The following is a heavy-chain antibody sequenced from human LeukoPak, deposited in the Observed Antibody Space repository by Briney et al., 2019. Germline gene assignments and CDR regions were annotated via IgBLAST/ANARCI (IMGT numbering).Heavy chain of an antibody. CDR2: ISAYNGNT. V-gene: IGHV1-18*01. Sequence: EASVTVSCKASGYTFTSYGISWVRQAPGQGLEWMGWISAYNGNTNYAQKLQGRVTMTTDTSTSTAYMELRSLRSDDTAVYYCARESGSSGWYRIYYYYYGMDVWGQGATVTVSS. J-gene: IGHJ6*02. CDR1: GYTFTSYG. CDR3: ARESGSSGWYRIYYYYYGMDV. D-gene: IGHD6-19*01.